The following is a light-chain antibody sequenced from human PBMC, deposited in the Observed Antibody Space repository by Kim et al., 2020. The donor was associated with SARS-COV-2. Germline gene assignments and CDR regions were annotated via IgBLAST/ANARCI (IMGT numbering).Light chain of an antibody. CDR3: NSRDSSGNHVV. CDR2: GNN. J-gene: IGLJ2*01. CDR1: SRRSYY. V-gene: IGLV3-19*01. Sequence: ALTHTFRITCKGDSRRSYYDSWYQQKPGQAPVLVIYGNNNRPSGSPDRFSCSSSGNTASLTITGAQAEDEADYYCNSRDSSGNHVVFGGGTKLPS.